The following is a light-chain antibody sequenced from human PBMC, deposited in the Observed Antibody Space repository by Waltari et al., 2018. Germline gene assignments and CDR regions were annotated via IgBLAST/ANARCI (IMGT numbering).Light chain of an antibody. CDR2: AAS. V-gene: IGKV1-9*01. CDR3: QQLNSYLFT. Sequence: IKLSQSPSSLSASVGDRVTITCRASQGISSHLAWYQQKPGKAPELLIYAASTLQSGVPSRFSGSGSGTDFTLTISSLQPEDFATYYCQQLNSYLFTFGPGTKVDIK. CDR1: QGISSH. J-gene: IGKJ3*01.